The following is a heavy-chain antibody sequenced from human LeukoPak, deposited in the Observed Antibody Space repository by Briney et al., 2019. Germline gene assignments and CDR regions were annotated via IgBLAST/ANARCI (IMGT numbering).Heavy chain of an antibody. Sequence: GGSLRLSCAASGFTFSSYAMSWVRQAPGKGLEWVSAISGTGGSTYYADSVKGRFTISRDNSKNTLYMQMNSLRAEDTAVYYCAKDLDYYDNGGYYCYFDYWGQGTLVTVSS. CDR1: GFTFSSYA. CDR2: ISGTGGST. J-gene: IGHJ4*02. D-gene: IGHD3-22*01. V-gene: IGHV3-23*01. CDR3: AKDLDYYDNGGYYCYFDY.